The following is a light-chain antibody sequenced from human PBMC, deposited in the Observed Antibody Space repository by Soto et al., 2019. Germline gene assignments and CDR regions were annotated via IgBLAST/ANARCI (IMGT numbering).Light chain of an antibody. CDR1: QSFSSW. J-gene: IGKJ2*01. CDR3: QQYNTYPYT. Sequence: DIQMTQFPSTLSASVGDRVTITCRASQSFSSWLAWYQQKPGKAPKLLIYKTSSLESGVPSRFSGSGSGTEFTLTISSLQPDDFATYYCQQYNTYPYTFGQGTQL. V-gene: IGKV1-5*03. CDR2: KTS.